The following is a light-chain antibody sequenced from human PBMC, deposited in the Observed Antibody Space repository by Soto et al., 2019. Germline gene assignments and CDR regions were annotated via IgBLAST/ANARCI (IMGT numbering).Light chain of an antibody. Sequence: DIQMTQSPSAMSAAFGDRVTITCRASQDISNFLAWFQQKPGKVPERLIYAASSLQSGVPSRFGGSGSGTEFTLTISSLQPEDFATYYCQQLNSYPITFGQGTRLE. J-gene: IGKJ5*01. CDR3: QQLNSYPIT. V-gene: IGKV1-17*03. CDR2: AAS. CDR1: QDISNF.